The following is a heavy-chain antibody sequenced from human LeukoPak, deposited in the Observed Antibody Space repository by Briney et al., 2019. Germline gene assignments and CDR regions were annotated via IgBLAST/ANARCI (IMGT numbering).Heavy chain of an antibody. CDR3: AKPGGVVPEGSFQH. Sequence: GGSPRLSCAASGFTFSSYGMHWVRQAPGKGLEWVAVISYDGSNKYYADSVKGRFTISRDNSKNTLYLQMNSLRAEDTAVYYCAKPGGVVPEGSFQHWGQGTLVTVSS. D-gene: IGHD2-2*01. V-gene: IGHV3-30*18. J-gene: IGHJ1*01. CDR1: GFTFSSYG. CDR2: ISYDGSNK.